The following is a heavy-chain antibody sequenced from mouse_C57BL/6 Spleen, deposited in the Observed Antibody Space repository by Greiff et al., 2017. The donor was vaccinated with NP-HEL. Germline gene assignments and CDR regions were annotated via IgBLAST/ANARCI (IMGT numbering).Heavy chain of an antibody. CDR1: GYTSTDYE. V-gene: IGHV1-15*01. J-gene: IGHJ3*01. Sequence: QVQLKQSGAELVRPGASVTLSCKASGYTSTDYEMHWVKQTPVHGLEWIGAIDPETGGTAYNQKFKGKAILTADKSSSTAYMELRSLTSEDSAVYYCTRSEGSGFAYWGQGTLVTVSA. D-gene: IGHD1-1*01. CDR2: IDPETGGT. CDR3: TRSEGSGFAY.